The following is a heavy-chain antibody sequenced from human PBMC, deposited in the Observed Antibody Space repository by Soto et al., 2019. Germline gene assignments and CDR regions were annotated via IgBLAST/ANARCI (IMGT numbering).Heavy chain of an antibody. V-gene: IGHV4-31*03. CDR2: IYYSGST. Sequence: SETLSLTCTVSGGSISSGGYYWSWIRQHPGKGLEWIGYIYYSGSTYYNPSLKSRVTISVDTSKNQFSLKLSSVTAADTAVYYCASSNTMTKGTNWFDPWGQGTLVTVSS. D-gene: IGHD3-22*01. CDR3: ASSNTMTKGTNWFDP. CDR1: GGSISSGGYY. J-gene: IGHJ5*02.